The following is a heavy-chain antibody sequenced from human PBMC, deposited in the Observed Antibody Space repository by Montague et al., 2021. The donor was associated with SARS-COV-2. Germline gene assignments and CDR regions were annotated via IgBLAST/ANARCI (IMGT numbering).Heavy chain of an antibody. D-gene: IGHD4-23*01. V-gene: IGHV4-59*01. CDR2: IYDGGAV. CDR1: GGSITGYY. J-gene: IGHJ3*02. CDR3: VRDHPYGGPRGAYDI. Sequence: SETLSLTCTVSGGSITGYYWSWLRRSAGKGLEWIAYIYDGGAVNYNPSLASRVTISTDTSKNQFSLKVNSVTAADTAVYYCVRDHPYGGPRGAYDIWGQGTVVTVSS.